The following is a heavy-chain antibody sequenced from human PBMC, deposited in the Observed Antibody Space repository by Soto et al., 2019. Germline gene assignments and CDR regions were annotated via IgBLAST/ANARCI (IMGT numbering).Heavy chain of an antibody. Sequence: ASVKVSCKXSGYTFTGYYMHWVRQAPGQGLEWMGWINPNSGGTNYAQKFQGRVTMTRDTSISTAYMELSRLRSDDTAVYYCARDIITIFGVVIYTPYGMDVWGQGTTVTVSS. D-gene: IGHD3-3*01. CDR2: INPNSGGT. CDR3: ARDIITIFGVVIYTPYGMDV. V-gene: IGHV1-2*02. CDR1: GYTFTGYY. J-gene: IGHJ6*02.